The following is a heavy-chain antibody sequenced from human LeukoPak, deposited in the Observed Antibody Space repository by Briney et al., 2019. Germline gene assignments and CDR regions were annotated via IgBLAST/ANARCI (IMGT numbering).Heavy chain of an antibody. CDR1: GYTFTSYD. J-gene: IGHJ6*02. V-gene: IGHV1-8*01. CDR3: ARGYCSGGSCYAPDYYYGMDV. Sequence: ASVKVSCKASGYTFTSYDINWVRQATGQGLEWMGWMNPNSGNTGYAQKFQGRVTMTRNTSISTAYMELSSLRSEDTAVYYCARGYCSGGSCYAPDYYYGMDVWGQGTTVTVSS. D-gene: IGHD2-15*01. CDR2: MNPNSGNT.